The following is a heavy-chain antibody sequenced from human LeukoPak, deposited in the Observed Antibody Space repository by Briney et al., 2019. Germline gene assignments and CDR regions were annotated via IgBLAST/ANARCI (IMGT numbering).Heavy chain of an antibody. D-gene: IGHD3-10*01. J-gene: IGHJ6*03. Sequence: PSQTLSLTCTVSGGSISSGSYYWSWIRQPAGKGLEWIGRIYTSGSTNYNPSLKSRATISVDTSKNQFSLKLSSVTAADTAVYYCAREDSPGVPYYMDVWGKGTTVTVSS. CDR2: IYTSGST. CDR3: AREDSPGVPYYMDV. CDR1: GGSISSGSYY. V-gene: IGHV4-61*02.